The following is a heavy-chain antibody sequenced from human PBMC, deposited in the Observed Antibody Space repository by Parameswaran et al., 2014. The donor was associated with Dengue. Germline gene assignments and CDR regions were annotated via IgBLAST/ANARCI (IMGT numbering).Heavy chain of an antibody. D-gene: IGHD4-23*01. CDR3: TRGRVTDFGY. V-gene: IGHV6-1*01. CDR2: TYYRSKWYN. Sequence: WIRQSPSRGLEWLGRTYYRSKWYNDYAVSVKSRITINPDTSKNQFSLQLNSVTPEDTAVYYCTRGRVTDFGYWGQGTLVTVSS. J-gene: IGHJ4*02.